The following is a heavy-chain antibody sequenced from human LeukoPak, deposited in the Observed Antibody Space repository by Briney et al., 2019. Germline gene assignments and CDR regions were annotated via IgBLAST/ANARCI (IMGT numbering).Heavy chain of an antibody. J-gene: IGHJ1*01. CDR1: GYSFTSYW. V-gene: IGHV5-51*01. Sequence: GESLKISCKGSGYSFTSYWIGWVRQMPGKGLEWMGIINPGDSDTRYSPSFQGQVAISVDKSISTAYLQWSSLEAPDTAMYFCATVPRIPAVGNTEYFRHWGQGTLVTVSS. CDR2: INPGDSDT. D-gene: IGHD6-13*01. CDR3: ATVPRIPAVGNTEYFRH.